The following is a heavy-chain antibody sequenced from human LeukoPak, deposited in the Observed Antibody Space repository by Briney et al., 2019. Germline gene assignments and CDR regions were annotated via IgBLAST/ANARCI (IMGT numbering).Heavy chain of an antibody. CDR3: ARGSPTHFYGSGTFYKSRGQLNT. V-gene: IGHV1-69*05. CDR2: IIPIFGTA. CDR1: GGTFSSYA. Sequence: SVKVSCKASGGTFSSYAISWVRQAPGQGLEWMGGIIPIFGTANYAQKFQGRVTMTRDMSTSTVYMELSSLRSEDMAVYYCARGSPTHFYGSGTFYKSRGQLNTWGQGTMVTVSS. D-gene: IGHD3-10*01. J-gene: IGHJ3*02.